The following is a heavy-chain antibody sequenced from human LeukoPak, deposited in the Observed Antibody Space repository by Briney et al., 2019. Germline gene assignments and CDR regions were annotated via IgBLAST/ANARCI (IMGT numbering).Heavy chain of an antibody. Sequence: PGRSLRFSCAASGFTFDDYAMHWVRQAPGKGLEWVSGISWNSGSIGYADSVKGRFTISGDNAKNSLYLQMNSLRAEDTALYYCAKDVGDYWGQGTLVTVSS. J-gene: IGHJ4*02. CDR3: AKDVGDY. CDR1: GFTFDDYA. CDR2: ISWNSGSI. V-gene: IGHV3-9*01.